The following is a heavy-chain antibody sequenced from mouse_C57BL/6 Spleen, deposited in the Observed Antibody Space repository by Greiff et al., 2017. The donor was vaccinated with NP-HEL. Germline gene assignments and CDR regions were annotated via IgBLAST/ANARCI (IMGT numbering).Heavy chain of an antibody. D-gene: IGHD2-4*01. J-gene: IGHJ2*01. CDR3: ASSYDYDVDY. CDR2: ISSGSSTI. CDR1: GFTFSDYG. Sequence: EVKLVESGGGLVKPGGSLKLSCAASGFTFSDYGMHWVRQAPEKGLEWVAYISSGSSTIYYADTVKGRFTISRDNAKNTLFLQMTSLRSEDTAMYYCASSYDYDVDYWGQGTTLTVSS. V-gene: IGHV5-17*01.